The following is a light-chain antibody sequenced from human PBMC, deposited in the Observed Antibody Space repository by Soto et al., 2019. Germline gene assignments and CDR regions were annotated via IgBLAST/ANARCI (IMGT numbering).Light chain of an antibody. J-gene: IGLJ1*01. V-gene: IGLV2-11*01. Sequence: QSALTQPASVSGSPGQPITISCTGTSSDVGANNYVSWYQHHPGKAPKLLIYEVTQRPSGVPDRFSGSKSGNAASLTISGLQAEDEADYYCCSYAGSHTKYVFGTGTKLTVL. CDR1: SSDVGANNY. CDR2: EVT. CDR3: CSYAGSHTKYV.